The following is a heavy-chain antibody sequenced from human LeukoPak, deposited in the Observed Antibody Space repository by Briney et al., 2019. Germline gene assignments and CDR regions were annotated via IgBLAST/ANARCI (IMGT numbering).Heavy chain of an antibody. J-gene: IGHJ4*02. CDR2: ISGSGGST. CDR3: AKDRDVLGY. D-gene: IGHD3-16*01. V-gene: IGHV3-23*01. Sequence: GGSLRLSCAASGFTFDDYGMSWVRQAPGKGLEWVSAISGSGGSTYYADSVKGRFTISRDNSKNTLYLQMNSLRAEDTAVYYCAKDRDVLGYWGQGTLVTVSS. CDR1: GFTFDDYG.